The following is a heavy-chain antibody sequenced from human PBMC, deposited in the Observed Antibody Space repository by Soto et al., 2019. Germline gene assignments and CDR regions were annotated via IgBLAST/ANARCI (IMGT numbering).Heavy chain of an antibody. CDR2: VSFDGTSR. Sequence: SGGSLRLSCAASGFTFSTYGMHWVRQTPGKGLEWVAVVSFDGTSRYYADSVRGRFTISRDNSKNTLYLQMDSLRAEDTAVYYCAKGRGDSWANYFDYWGQGALVTVS. D-gene: IGHD3-16*01. CDR1: GFTFSTYG. V-gene: IGHV3-30*18. CDR3: AKGRGDSWANYFDY. J-gene: IGHJ4*02.